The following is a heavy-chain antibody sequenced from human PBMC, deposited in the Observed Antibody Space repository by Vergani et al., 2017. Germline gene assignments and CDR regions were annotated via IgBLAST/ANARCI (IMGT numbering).Heavy chain of an antibody. CDR3: ARGGIYSSSDY. V-gene: IGHV4-34*01. J-gene: IGHJ4*02. CDR2: INHSGST. Sequence: QVQLQQWGAGLLKSSETLSISCAIYGGYFSCHYWSWIRQPPGKGLEWIGEINHSGSTIYNPSLKSRVTISVDTSKNQISLNLTSVTAADTAVYYCARGGIYSSSDYWGQGTLVTVSS. CDR1: GGYFSCHY. D-gene: IGHD6-6*01.